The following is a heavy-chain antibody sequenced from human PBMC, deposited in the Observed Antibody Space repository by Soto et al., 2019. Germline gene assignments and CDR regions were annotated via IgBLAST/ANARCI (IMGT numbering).Heavy chain of an antibody. Sequence: PGGSLRLSCAASGFTFSSYWMSWVRQAPGKGLEWVANIKQDGSEKYYVDSVKGRFTISRDNAKNSLYLQMNSLRAEDTAVYYCARESVLRYFDWFTLDDWGKGTLVTVYS. CDR1: GFTFSSYW. D-gene: IGHD3-9*01. CDR2: IKQDGSEK. J-gene: IGHJ4*02. V-gene: IGHV3-7*01. CDR3: ARESVLRYFDWFTLDD.